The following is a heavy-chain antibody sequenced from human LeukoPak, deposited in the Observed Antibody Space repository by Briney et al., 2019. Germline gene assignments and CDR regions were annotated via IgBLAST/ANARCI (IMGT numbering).Heavy chain of an antibody. J-gene: IGHJ4*02. D-gene: IGHD2-15*01. CDR1: GGSISSYY. CDR2: SYYSGST. Sequence: SETLSLTCTVSGGSISSYYWSWIRQPPGKGLEWIGYSYYSGSTNYNPSLKSRVTISVDTSMNQVSLKLSSVTAADTAVNYCARAMCRPHAGPLDYWGQGVLVTVSS. V-gene: IGHV4-59*01. CDR3: ARAMCRPHAGPLDY.